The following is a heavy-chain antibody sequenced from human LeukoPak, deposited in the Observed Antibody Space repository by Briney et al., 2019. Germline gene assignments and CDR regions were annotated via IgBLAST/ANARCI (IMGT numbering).Heavy chain of an antibody. Sequence: GGSLRLSCSTSGFSFNTHARTWVRQAPGKGPEWISSISGSDDSTYYADSMKGRFTISRDNSKKTLHLRMNSLRAEDSAVYYCAKGGDFDCASYYSHWGQGSLVTVSS. V-gene: IGHV3-23*01. J-gene: IGHJ1*01. D-gene: IGHD3-10*01. CDR3: AKGGDFDCASYYSH. CDR2: ISGSDDST. CDR1: GFSFNTHA.